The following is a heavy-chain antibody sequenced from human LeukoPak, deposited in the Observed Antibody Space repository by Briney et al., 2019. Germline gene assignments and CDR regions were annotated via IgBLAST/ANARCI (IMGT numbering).Heavy chain of an antibody. CDR2: ITDSGGRT. CDR1: GFTFSNHA. CDR3: AKDPYYYDGSGYYYEYFLH. Sequence: GGSLRLSCAASGFTFSNHAMNWVRQAPGKGLEWVSTITDSGGRTFYADSLKGRFTISRDNSKKMLYLQMNSLRAEDTAVYYCAKDPYYYDGSGYYYEYFLHWGQGTLVTVSS. V-gene: IGHV3-23*01. J-gene: IGHJ1*01. D-gene: IGHD3-22*01.